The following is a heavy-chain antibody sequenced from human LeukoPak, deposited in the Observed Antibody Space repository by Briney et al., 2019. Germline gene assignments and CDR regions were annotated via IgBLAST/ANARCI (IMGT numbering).Heavy chain of an antibody. CDR1: GSAFSSSG. Sequence: GGPLRLSCATSGSAFSSSGMHWVRQAPGKGLEWVAVIWQDGSKEYYADSVKGRFTISRDNSKNTLYLQMNSLRAEDTAVYYCAKYYGWNAIVRATAGFDFWGQGTLVTVSS. V-gene: IGHV3-30*02. D-gene: IGHD1-26*01. CDR2: IWQDGSKE. CDR3: AKYYGWNAIVRATAGFDF. J-gene: IGHJ4*02.